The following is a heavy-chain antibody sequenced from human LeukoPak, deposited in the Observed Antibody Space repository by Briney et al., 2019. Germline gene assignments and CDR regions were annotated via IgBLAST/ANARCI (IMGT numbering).Heavy chain of an antibody. CDR2: IYPDDSDT. J-gene: IGHJ4*02. CDR3: ARHGPRLRGWPIDY. Sequence: GESLKISCKGSGYSFTNYWIGWVRQMPGKGLEWMGIIYPDDSDTGYSPSFQGQVTISADESISTAYLQWSSLKASDTAMYYCARHGPRLRGWPIDYWGQGTLVTVSS. D-gene: IGHD6-19*01. V-gene: IGHV5-51*01. CDR1: GYSFTNYW.